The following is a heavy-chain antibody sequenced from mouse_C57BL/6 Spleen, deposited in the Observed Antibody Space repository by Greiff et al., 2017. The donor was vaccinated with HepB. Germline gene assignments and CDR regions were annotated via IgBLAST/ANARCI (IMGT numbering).Heavy chain of an antibody. CDR2: INPNNGGT. V-gene: IGHV1-26*01. CDR1: GYTFTDYY. J-gene: IGHJ4*01. Sequence: EVQLQQSGPELVKPGASVKISCKASGYTFTDYYMNWVKQSHGKSLEWIGDINPNNGGTSYNQKFKGKATLTVDKSSSTAYMELRSLTSEDSAVYYCARQRGGAMDYWGQGTSVTVSS. CDR3: ARQRGGAMDY.